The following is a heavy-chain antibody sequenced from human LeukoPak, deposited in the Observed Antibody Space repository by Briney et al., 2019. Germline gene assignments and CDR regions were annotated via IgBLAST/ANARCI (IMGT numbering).Heavy chain of an antibody. Sequence: PGGSLRLSCAASGFTFSSYAMHWVRQAPGKGLEWVAVISYDGSNKYYADSVKGRFTISRDNSKNTLYLQMNSLRAEDTAVYYCAREPRGPYYYGMDVWGQGTTVTVSS. J-gene: IGHJ6*02. D-gene: IGHD3-10*01. CDR3: AREPRGPYYYGMDV. CDR2: ISYDGSNK. CDR1: GFTFSSYA. V-gene: IGHV3-30-3*01.